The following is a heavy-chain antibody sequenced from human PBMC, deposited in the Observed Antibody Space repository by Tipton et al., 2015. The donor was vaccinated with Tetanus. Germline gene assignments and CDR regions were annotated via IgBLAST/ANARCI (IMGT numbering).Heavy chain of an antibody. V-gene: IGHV1-8*02. J-gene: IGHJ4*02. CDR3: VRGPPPESDWNYLIYS. CDR1: GYSFTGYD. Sequence: QSGAEVKKPGASVKVSCKASGYSFTGYDINWVRQATGQGLEWMGWMTPKNGDTGYAQNFQGRLTMTRNTSISTAYMELSSLRSEGTAVYYFVRGPPPESDWNYLIYSSGQGDLVSVSP. CDR2: MTPKNGDT. D-gene: IGHD1-7*01.